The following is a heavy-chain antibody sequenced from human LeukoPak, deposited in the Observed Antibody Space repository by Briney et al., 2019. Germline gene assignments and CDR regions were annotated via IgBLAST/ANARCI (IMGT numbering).Heavy chain of an antibody. J-gene: IGHJ6*02. Sequence: ASVKVSCKASGYTFTGYCMHWVRQAPGQGLEWMGWINPNSGGTNYAQKFQGRVTMTRDTSISTAYMELSRLRSDDTAVYYCARAVALGRLVGMDVWGQGTTVTVSS. D-gene: IGHD6-19*01. CDR3: ARAVALGRLVGMDV. CDR2: INPNSGGT. CDR1: GYTFTGYC. V-gene: IGHV1-2*02.